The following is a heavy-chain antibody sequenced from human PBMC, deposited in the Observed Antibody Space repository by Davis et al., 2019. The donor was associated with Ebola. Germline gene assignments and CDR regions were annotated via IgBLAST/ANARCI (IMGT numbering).Heavy chain of an antibody. D-gene: IGHD3-3*01. CDR1: GFTFSSYS. J-gene: IGHJ1*01. CDR2: ISSSSSYI. V-gene: IGHV3-21*01. Sequence: GGSLRLSCAASGFTFSSYSMNWVRQAPGKGLEWVSSISSSSSYIYYADSVKGRFTISRDNAKNSLYLQMNSLRAEDTAVYYCARDQAYYDFWSGYYTRWGQGTLVTVSS. CDR3: ARDQAYYDFWSGYYTR.